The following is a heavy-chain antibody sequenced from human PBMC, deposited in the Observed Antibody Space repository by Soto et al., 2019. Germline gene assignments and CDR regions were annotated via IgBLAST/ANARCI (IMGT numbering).Heavy chain of an antibody. CDR3: ARNRAAGSPMYYYYMDV. Sequence: GASVKVSCKASGGTFSSYTISWVRQAPGQGLEWMGRIIPILGIANYAQKFQGRVTITADKSTSTAYMELSSLRSEDTAVYYCARNRAAGSPMYYYYMDVWGKGTTVSVSS. CDR2: IIPILGIA. J-gene: IGHJ6*03. CDR1: GGTFSSYT. D-gene: IGHD6-13*01. V-gene: IGHV1-69*02.